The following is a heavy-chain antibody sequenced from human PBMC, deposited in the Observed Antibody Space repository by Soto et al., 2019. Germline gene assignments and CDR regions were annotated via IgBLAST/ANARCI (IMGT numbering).Heavy chain of an antibody. J-gene: IGHJ5*02. CDR3: ARAPLGYCSSTSCYSNNWFDP. Sequence: QVQLVQSGAEVKKPGASVKVSCKASGYTFTSYDINWVRQATGQGLEWMGWMNPNSGNTGYAQKFQGRDTMNRNTSISTAYMELSSLRSQDTAVYYCARAPLGYCSSTSCYSNNWFDPWGQGTLVTVSS. CDR1: GYTFTSYD. CDR2: MNPNSGNT. D-gene: IGHD2-2*01. V-gene: IGHV1-8*01.